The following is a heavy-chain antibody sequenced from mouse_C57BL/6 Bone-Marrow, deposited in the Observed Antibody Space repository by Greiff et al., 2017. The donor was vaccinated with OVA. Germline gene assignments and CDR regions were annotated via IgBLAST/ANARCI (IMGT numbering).Heavy chain of an antibody. Sequence: EVKLMESGGGLVKPGGSLKLSCAASGFTFSSYAMSWVRQTPEKRLAWVATISDGGSYTYYPDNVKGRFTISRDNAKNNLYLQMSHLKSEDTAMYYCASYNYAMDYWGQGTSVTVSS. J-gene: IGHJ4*01. V-gene: IGHV5-4*03. CDR1: GFTFSSYA. CDR2: ISDGGSYT. CDR3: ASYNYAMDY. D-gene: IGHD1-3*01.